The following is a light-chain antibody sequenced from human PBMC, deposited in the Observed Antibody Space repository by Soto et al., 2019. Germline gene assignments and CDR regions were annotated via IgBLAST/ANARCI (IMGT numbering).Light chain of an antibody. Sequence: QSALTQPASVSGSPGQSITISCTGTSSDVGGYNYVSWYQQHPGKAPNLMIYEVSYWPSGVSNRFSGSKSGNTASLTISGLQAEDEADYYCSSYTSSSTVVFGGGTKVTVL. CDR1: SSDVGGYNY. J-gene: IGLJ2*01. CDR2: EVS. CDR3: SSYTSSSTVV. V-gene: IGLV2-14*01.